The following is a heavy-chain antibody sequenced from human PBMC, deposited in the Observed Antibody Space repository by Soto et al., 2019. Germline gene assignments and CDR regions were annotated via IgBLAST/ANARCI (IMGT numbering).Heavy chain of an antibody. CDR2: ISWNGGSI. Sequence: EVQLVESGGGLVQPGRSLRLSCAASGLSFDDYAMHWVRQVPGKGLEWVSGISWNGGSIGYADSVKGRFSISRDNAKNPLYMQMNSLRIEDTDLYYCAKSMGGTANGMGVWGQGTTVTVSS. CDR1: GLSFDDYA. V-gene: IGHV3-9*01. D-gene: IGHD2-15*01. CDR3: AKSMGGTANGMGV. J-gene: IGHJ6*02.